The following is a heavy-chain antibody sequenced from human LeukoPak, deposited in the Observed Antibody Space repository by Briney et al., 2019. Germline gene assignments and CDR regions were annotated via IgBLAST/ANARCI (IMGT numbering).Heavy chain of an antibody. V-gene: IGHV6-1*01. Sequence: SQTLSLTCDISGDSVSSNSAAWNWIRQSPSGGLEWLGRTYYRSKWYNDYALSVKSRMTVTPDTSENQFSLQLNSVILEDTAVYYCAREGSGQEYYGMDVWGQGTTVIVSS. CDR1: GDSVSSNSAA. CDR3: AREGSGQEYYGMDV. CDR2: TYYRSKWYN. J-gene: IGHJ6*02. D-gene: IGHD5-12*01.